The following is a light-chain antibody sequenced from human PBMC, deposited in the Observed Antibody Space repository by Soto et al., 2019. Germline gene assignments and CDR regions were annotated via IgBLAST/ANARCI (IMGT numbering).Light chain of an antibody. J-gene: IGKJ1*01. CDR3: QKYNSAPRT. CDR1: QGISNY. CDR2: AAS. V-gene: IGKV1-27*01. Sequence: DIQMTQSPSSLSACVGDRVTITCRASQGISNYLAWYQQKPVKVPKLLIYAASTLQSGVPSRFSGSGSGTDFTLTISSLQPEDVETYYCQKYNSAPRTFGQGTKVEIK.